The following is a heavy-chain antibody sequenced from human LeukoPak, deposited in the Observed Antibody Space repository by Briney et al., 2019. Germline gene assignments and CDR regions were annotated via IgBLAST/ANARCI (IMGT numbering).Heavy chain of an antibody. CDR2: ISAYNGGT. J-gene: IGHJ6*02. CDR3: ARDQLRYYGSGSYYSDMDV. V-gene: IGHV1-18*01. CDR1: GYTFTGYA. D-gene: IGHD3-10*01. Sequence: ASVKVSCKASGYTFTGYAVTWVRQAPGQGLEWIVWISAYNGGTNYAQKFRGRVTMTTDTSTTTGYMELRSLKSDDTAVYYCARDQLRYYGSGSYYSDMDVWGQGTTVTVSS.